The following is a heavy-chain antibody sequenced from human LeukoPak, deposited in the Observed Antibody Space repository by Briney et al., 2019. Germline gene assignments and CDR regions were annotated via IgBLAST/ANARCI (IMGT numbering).Heavy chain of an antibody. CDR3: ARVIAGGYSYGFPSSFDY. CDR1: GFTVSSNE. V-gene: IGHV3-7*01. CDR2: IKQDGSEK. J-gene: IGHJ4*02. Sequence: GGPLRLSCAASGFTVSSNEMSWVRQAPGKGLEWVANIKQDGSEKYYVDSVKGRFTISRDNAKNSLYLQMNSLRAEDTAVYYCARVIAGGYSYGFPSSFDYWGQGTLVTVSS. D-gene: IGHD5-18*01.